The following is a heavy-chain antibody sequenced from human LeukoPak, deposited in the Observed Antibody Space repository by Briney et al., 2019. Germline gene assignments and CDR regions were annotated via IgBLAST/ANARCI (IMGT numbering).Heavy chain of an antibody. Sequence: GGSLRLSCAASGFTFSSYAMHWVRQAPGKGLEWVAVISYDGSNKYYADSVKGRFTISRDNSKNTLYLQMNSLRAEDTAVYYCASDGRYCSSTSCSAIDYWGQGTLVTVSS. CDR1: GFTFSSYA. D-gene: IGHD2-2*01. V-gene: IGHV3-30*14. CDR3: ASDGRYCSSTSCSAIDY. J-gene: IGHJ4*02. CDR2: ISYDGSNK.